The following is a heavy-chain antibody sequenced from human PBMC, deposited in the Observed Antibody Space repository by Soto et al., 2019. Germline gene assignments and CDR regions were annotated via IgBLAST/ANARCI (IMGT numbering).Heavy chain of an antibody. CDR2: ISGSGGST. D-gene: IGHD3-22*01. V-gene: IGHV3-23*01. J-gene: IGHJ4*02. CDR1: GFTFSSYA. Sequence: GGPLRLSCAASGFTFSSYAMSWVRQAPGKGLEWVSAISGSGGSTYYADSVKGRFTISRDNSKNTLYLQMNSLRAEDTAVYYCAKGTMIVVAAFDYWGQGTLVTVSS. CDR3: AKGTMIVVAAFDY.